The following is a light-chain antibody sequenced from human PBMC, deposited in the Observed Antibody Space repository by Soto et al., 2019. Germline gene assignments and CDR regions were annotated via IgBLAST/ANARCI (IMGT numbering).Light chain of an antibody. CDR1: QSVSSRY. CDR2: AVS. CDR3: QQYDSSHLT. J-gene: IGKJ4*01. Sequence: EVVLTQSPGTLSLSPGERATLSCRASQSVSSRYFAWYQHKPGQAPRLLIYAVSSRATGIPDRFSGSGSGTDFTLTISRLEPEDFAVYYCQQYDSSHLTFGGGTRVEI. V-gene: IGKV3-20*01.